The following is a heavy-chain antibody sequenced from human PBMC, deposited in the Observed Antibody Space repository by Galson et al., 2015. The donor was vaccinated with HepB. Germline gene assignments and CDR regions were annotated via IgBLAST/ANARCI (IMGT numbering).Heavy chain of an antibody. V-gene: IGHV1-18*01. CDR3: ATIGYDVGYFQH. J-gene: IGHJ1*01. CDR1: GYTFTSYG. D-gene: IGHD5-12*01. Sequence: SVKVSCKASGYTFTSYGISWVRQAPGQGLEWMGLISAYNGNTNYAQKLQGRVTMTTDTSTSTAYMELRSLRSDDTAVYYCATIGYDVGYFQHWGQGTLVTVSS. CDR2: ISAYNGNT.